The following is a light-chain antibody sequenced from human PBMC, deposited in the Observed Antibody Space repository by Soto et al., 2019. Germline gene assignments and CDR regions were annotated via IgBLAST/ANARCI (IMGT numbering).Light chain of an antibody. Sequence: EIVLTQTPGTLSLSPGERAPLSCRASQSVTSSHLAWYQQKPGQAPRLLIYGASTRATGIPDRFSGSGSDTDFSLAIRRRDHEDVAMYYCLLYFSPDRYTFGPGTKVQIK. J-gene: IGKJ2*01. CDR2: GAS. CDR3: LLYFSPDRYT. V-gene: IGKV3-20*01. CDR1: QSVTSSH.